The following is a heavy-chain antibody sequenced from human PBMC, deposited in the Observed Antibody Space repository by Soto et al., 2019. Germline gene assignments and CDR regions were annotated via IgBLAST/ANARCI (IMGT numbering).Heavy chain of an antibody. CDR2: IVVGSGNT. CDR1: GFTFTSSA. J-gene: IGHJ4*02. V-gene: IGHV1-58*01. Sequence: SVKVSCKASGFTFTSSAVQWVRQALGQRLEWIGWIVVGSGNTNYAQKFQERVTITRDMSTSTAYMELSSLRSEDTAVYYCAADQWSDWNLNFDYRGQGTLVTVSS. CDR3: AADQWSDWNLNFDY. D-gene: IGHD1-1*01.